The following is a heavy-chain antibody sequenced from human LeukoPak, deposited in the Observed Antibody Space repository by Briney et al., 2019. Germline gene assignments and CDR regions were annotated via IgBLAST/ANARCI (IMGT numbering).Heavy chain of an antibody. D-gene: IGHD1-26*01. V-gene: IGHV4-39*01. Sequence: SETLSLTCTVSGGSISSSSYYWGWIRQPPGKGLEWVGSIYYSGSTYYNPSLKSRVTISVDTSKNQFSLKLESVTAADTAVYYCGRRWVSYFHQDVWSTGTTVIVSS. CDR3: GRRWVSYFHQDV. CDR2: IYYSGST. J-gene: IGHJ6*04. CDR1: GGSISSSSYY.